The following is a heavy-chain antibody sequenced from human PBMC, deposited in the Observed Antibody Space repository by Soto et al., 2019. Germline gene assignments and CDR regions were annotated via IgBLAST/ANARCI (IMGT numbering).Heavy chain of an antibody. D-gene: IGHD1-26*01. J-gene: IGHJ4*02. CDR2: IYYSGST. CDR3: ARGSGGYLRGTFDY. Sequence: PSETLSLTCTVSGGSISSYYWSWIRQPPGKGLEWIGYIYYSGSTNYNPSLKSRVTISVDTSKNQFSLKLSSVTAADTAVYYCARGSGGYLRGTFDYWGQGTLVTVS. CDR1: GGSISSYY. V-gene: IGHV4-59*01.